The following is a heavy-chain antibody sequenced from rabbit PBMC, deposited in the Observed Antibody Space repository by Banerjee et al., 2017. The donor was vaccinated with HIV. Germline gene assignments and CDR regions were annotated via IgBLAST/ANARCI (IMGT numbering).Heavy chain of an antibody. CDR1: GFSFSSSYY. J-gene: IGHJ4*01. V-gene: IGHV1S40*01. Sequence: QSLEESGGDLVKPGASLTLTCTASGFSFSSSYYMCWVRQAPGKGLEWIACIYAGSSGSTYYASWAKGRFTISKTSSTTVTLQMTSLTAADTATYFCARDSAGYAGYGYAPYFNLWGPGTLVTVS. D-gene: IGHD6-1*01. CDR3: ARDSAGYAGYGYAPYFNL. CDR2: IYAGSSGST.